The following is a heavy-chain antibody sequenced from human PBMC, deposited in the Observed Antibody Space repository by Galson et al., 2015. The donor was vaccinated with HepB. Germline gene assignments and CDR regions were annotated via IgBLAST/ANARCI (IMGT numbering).Heavy chain of an antibody. Sequence: SLRLSCAASGFAFSSSSMNWVRQAPGKGLEWVAVIWSDGSNQYYADSVKGRFTISRDNSKNTLYLQMSSLRAEDTAVYYCARGQAPFGAVRYYWGQGTLVTVSS. CDR3: ARGQAPFGAVRYY. CDR2: IWSDGSNQ. V-gene: IGHV3-33*08. CDR1: GFAFSSSS. J-gene: IGHJ4*02. D-gene: IGHD3-3*01.